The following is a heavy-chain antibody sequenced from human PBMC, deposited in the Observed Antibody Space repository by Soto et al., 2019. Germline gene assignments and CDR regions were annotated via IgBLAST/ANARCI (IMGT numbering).Heavy chain of an antibody. CDR2: IYYSGST. Sequence: SETLSLTCTVSGGSISSYYWSWIRQPPGKGLEWIGYIYYSGSTNYNPSLKSRVTISVDTSKNQFSLKLSSVTAADTAGYYCARHSPTKVLGYCSGGSCPYFDYWGQGTLVTVSS. CDR3: ARHSPTKVLGYCSGGSCPYFDY. V-gene: IGHV4-59*08. CDR1: GGSISSYY. D-gene: IGHD2-15*01. J-gene: IGHJ4*02.